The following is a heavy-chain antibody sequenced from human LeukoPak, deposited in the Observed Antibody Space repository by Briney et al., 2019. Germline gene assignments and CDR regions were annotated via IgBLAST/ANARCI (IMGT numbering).Heavy chain of an antibody. CDR2: ISYDGSNK. Sequence: GGSLRLSCAASGFTFSRFWMSWVRQAPGKGLEWVAVISYDGSNKYYADAVKGRFTISRDNSKNTLYLQMNSPRPEDTAVYYCARDRGYTFDQWGQGTLVTVSS. CDR3: ARDRGYTFDQ. D-gene: IGHD5-18*01. CDR1: GFTFSRFW. V-gene: IGHV3-30*03. J-gene: IGHJ4*02.